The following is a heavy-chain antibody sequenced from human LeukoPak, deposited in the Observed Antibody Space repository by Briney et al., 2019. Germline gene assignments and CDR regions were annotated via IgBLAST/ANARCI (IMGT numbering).Heavy chain of an antibody. D-gene: IGHD3-10*01. J-gene: IGHJ4*02. V-gene: IGHV1-8*01. CDR3: ARADMVRGVLNFDY. CDR2: MNPNSGNA. CDR1: GYTFTSYD. Sequence: ASVKVSCNASGYTFTSYDINWVRQATGQGLEWMGWMNPNSGNAGYAQKFQGRLTMTRNTSISTAYMELSSLRSEDTAVYYCARADMVRGVLNFDYWGQGTLVTVSS.